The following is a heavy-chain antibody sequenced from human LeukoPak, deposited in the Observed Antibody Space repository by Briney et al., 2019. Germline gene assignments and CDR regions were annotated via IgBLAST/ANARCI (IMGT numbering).Heavy chain of an antibody. V-gene: IGHV1-18*04. Sequence: ASLKVSCRASGYTFTTNGISWVRQAPGQGLEWMAWISPDNGDTKYAPEFQGRLTVTTDTSTSTAYMELRSLRSDDTAVYYCERLRGVIYSSRDAFDIWGQGTMVTVSS. CDR1: GYTFTTNG. J-gene: IGHJ3*02. D-gene: IGHD6-19*01. CDR3: ERLRGVIYSSRDAFDI. CDR2: ISPDNGDT.